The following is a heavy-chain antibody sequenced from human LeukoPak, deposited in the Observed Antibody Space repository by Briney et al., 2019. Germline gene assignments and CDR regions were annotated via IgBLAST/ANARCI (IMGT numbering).Heavy chain of an antibody. V-gene: IGHV1-2*04. CDR1: GYTFTGYY. Sequence: ASVKVSCKASGYTFTGYYMHWVRQAPGQGLEWMGWINPNSGDTNYAQKFQGWVTMTRDTSISTAYMELSRLRSDDTAVYYCARVYASGWRGYYYYHMDVWGKGTTVTVSS. J-gene: IGHJ6*03. CDR3: ARVYASGWRGYYYYHMDV. D-gene: IGHD2/OR15-2a*01. CDR2: INPNSGDT.